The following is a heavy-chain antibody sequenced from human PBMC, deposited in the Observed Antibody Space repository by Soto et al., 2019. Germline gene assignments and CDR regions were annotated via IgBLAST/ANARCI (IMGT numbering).Heavy chain of an antibody. J-gene: IGHJ4*02. V-gene: IGHV3-30*02. CDR3: ARDFQKGRTFDY. Sequence: GGSLRLSCVASAFTFSTYAMHWVRQAPGMGLEWVAIIRYDGSNIHYADSVKGRFTISRDNSKNTLYLQMNSLRAEDTAVYYCARDFQKGRTFDYWGQGTLVTVS. CDR2: IRYDGSNI. CDR1: AFTFSTYA.